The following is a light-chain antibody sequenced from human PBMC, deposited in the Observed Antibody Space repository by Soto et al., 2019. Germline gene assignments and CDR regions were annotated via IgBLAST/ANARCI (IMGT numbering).Light chain of an antibody. CDR3: SSYTGSSTYVV. V-gene: IGLV2-14*01. CDR2: DVS. Sequence: QSALTQPASVSGSPGHSITISCTGTSSDVGGYNYVSWYQQHPGKAPKLMIYDVSNRPSGVSNRFSGSKSANTASLTISGLQAEDEADYYCSSYTGSSTYVVFGGGTKVTVL. CDR1: SSDVGGYNY. J-gene: IGLJ2*01.